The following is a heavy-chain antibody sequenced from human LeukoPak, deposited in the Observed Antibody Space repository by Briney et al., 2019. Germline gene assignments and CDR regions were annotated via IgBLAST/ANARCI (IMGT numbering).Heavy chain of an antibody. CDR2: IYYSGST. D-gene: IGHD6-13*01. CDR3: ARVFIGAADYFDY. CDR1: GGSVSSGGYS. Sequence: SETLSFTCTVSGGSVSSGGYSWRWIRQPPGKGLEWIGYIYYSGSTNYNPSLKTRVTISADTSKNQFSLKLSSVTAADTAVYYCARVFIGAADYFDYWGQGTLVTVSS. J-gene: IGHJ4*02. V-gene: IGHV4-61*08.